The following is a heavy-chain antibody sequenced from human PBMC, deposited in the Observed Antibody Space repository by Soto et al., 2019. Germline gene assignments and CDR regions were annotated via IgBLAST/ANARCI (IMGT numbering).Heavy chain of an antibody. CDR3: VRGGGGGLFDP. CDR2: ISPGSRYP. CDR1: GFTFGDSY. D-gene: IGHD2-15*01. Sequence: PGGSLRLSCAGSGFTFGDSYMSWIRQAPGKGLEWLSYISPGSRYPAYADSVKGRFTISRDKAKRPLYLQMMSLTAEDTAIYYCVRGGGGGLFDPWGQGTMVTVSS. J-gene: IGHJ5*02. V-gene: IGHV3-11*06.